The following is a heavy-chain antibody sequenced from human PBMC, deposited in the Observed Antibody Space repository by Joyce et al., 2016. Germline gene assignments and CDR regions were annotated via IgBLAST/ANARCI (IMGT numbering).Heavy chain of an antibody. CDR3: ARIIVSGAVDY. D-gene: IGHD3-9*01. CDR1: GGSINTTHSY. Sequence: QLLLQESGPGLVKPSETLSLTCTVSGGSINTTHSYWGWIRQPPGKGLEWIAHSYYGGVAYYNSSLQSRITISGDTSRNLFSLDLTSVTAADTATYYCARIIVSGAVDYWGPGTPVTVSS. J-gene: IGHJ4*02. CDR2: SYYGGVA. V-gene: IGHV4-39*07.